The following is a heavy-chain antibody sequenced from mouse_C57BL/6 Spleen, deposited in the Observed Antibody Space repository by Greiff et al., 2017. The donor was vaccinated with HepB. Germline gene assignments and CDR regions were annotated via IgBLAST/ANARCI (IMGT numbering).Heavy chain of an antibody. V-gene: IGHV14-4*01. J-gene: IGHJ4*01. CDR3: ATPGDLYAMDY. CDR1: GFNIKDDY. CDR2: IDPENGDT. D-gene: IGHD3-3*01. Sequence: EVQLQQSGAELVRPGASVKLSCTASGFNIKDDYMHWVKQRPEQGLEWIGWIDPENGDTEYASKFQGKATITADTSSTTAYLQLSSLTSEDTAVYYCATPGDLYAMDYWGQGTSVTVSS.